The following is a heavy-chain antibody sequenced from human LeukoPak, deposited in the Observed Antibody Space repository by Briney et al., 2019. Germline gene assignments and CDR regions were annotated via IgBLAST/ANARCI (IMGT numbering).Heavy chain of an antibody. Sequence: ASVKVSCKASGYTFTVHYLHWLRQAPGQGLEWMGWIKPDSGATNLAQNFQGRVTMTSDTSINTAYMELSSLTSDDTAMYYCARDHDYGPDYWGQGTLATVSA. V-gene: IGHV1-2*02. CDR3: ARDHDYGPDY. D-gene: IGHD4/OR15-4a*01. CDR1: GYTFTVHY. J-gene: IGHJ4*02. CDR2: IKPDSGAT.